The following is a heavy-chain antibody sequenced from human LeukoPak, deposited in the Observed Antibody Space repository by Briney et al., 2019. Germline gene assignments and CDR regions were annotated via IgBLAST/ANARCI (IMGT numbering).Heavy chain of an antibody. V-gene: IGHV3-53*01. D-gene: IGHD3-10*01. Sequence: PGGSLRLSCAASGFTVSSNYMSWVRQAPGKGLEWVSVIYSGGSTYYADSVKGRFTISRDNSKNTLYLQMNSLRAEDTAVYYCARVSWFGARGWFDPWGQGTLVTVSS. CDR1: GFTVSSNY. J-gene: IGHJ5*02. CDR2: IYSGGST. CDR3: ARVSWFGARGWFDP.